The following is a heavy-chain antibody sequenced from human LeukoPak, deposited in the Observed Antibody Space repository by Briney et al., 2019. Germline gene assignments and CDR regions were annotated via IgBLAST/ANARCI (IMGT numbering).Heavy chain of an antibody. D-gene: IGHD5-18*01. J-gene: IGHJ6*02. CDR1: GFTVSSNY. CDR2: IYRGGTT. Sequence: GGSLRLSCAASGFTVSSNYMTWVRQAPGKGLEWGSLIYRGGTTYYADSVKGRFTIARPNSMNTLYLQMTSLRDEDTAVYYCARGGYTYGSNYYYAMDVWGQGTTVTVSS. V-gene: IGHV3-53*04. CDR3: ARGGYTYGSNYYYAMDV.